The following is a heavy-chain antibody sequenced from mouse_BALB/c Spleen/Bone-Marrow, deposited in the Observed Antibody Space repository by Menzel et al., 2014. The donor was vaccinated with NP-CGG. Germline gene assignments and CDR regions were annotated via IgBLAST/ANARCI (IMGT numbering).Heavy chain of an antibody. J-gene: IGHJ3*01. CDR3: TGGWDWFAY. V-gene: IGHV1-15*01. CDR1: GYTFTDYE. Sequence: VQLVESGAGLVRPGASVKLSCKALGYTFTDYELHWVKQTPVHGLEWIGAINPGSGGTAYNQKFKGKATLTADKSSSTAYMELSSLTLEDSAVEYCTGGWDWFAYWGQGTPVTVSA. CDR2: INPGSGGT. D-gene: IGHD4-1*01.